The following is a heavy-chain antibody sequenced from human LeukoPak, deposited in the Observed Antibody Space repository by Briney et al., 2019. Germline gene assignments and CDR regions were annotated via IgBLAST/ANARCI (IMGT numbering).Heavy chain of an antibody. CDR3: AKGYSSGWYPFDY. J-gene: IGHJ4*02. CDR2: ITWDSGTT. V-gene: IGHV3-43*01. CDR1: GFTFDDYT. D-gene: IGHD6-19*01. Sequence: GGSLRLSCAASGFTFDDYTMHWVRQAPGKSLEWVSLITWDSGTTYYKDSVKGRFTISRDNNKNSLYLQMNSLRTEDTALYYCAKGYSSGWYPFDYWGQGTLVTVSS.